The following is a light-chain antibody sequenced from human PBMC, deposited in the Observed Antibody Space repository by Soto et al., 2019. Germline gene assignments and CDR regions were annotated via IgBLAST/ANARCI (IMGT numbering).Light chain of an antibody. CDR3: QQYDNLPLS. CDR2: DAS. J-gene: IGKJ4*01. CDR1: QDISNY. Sequence: DIQMTQSPSALSASVGDRVTITCQASQDISNYLNWYQQKPGKAPDLLIYDASKLETGVTSRFSGSGSGTDLYFTISSLQPKDIATYYCQQYDNLPLSFGGGTRVEIK. V-gene: IGKV1-33*01.